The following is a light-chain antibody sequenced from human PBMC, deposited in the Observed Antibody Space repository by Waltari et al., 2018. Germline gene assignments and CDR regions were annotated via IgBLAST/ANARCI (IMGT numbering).Light chain of an antibody. CDR1: SSYIGEGFD. V-gene: IGLV1-40*01. CDR2: GNG. Sequence: QFVLTQPPSVSAAPGQRVTTSCTGSSSYIGEGFDAHWYQQLPGTAPKPLIFGNGNRPSVGPDRCSGSRSCASASLSITGLQAEDEADYYCRASDSGLGDVVFGGGTRLTVL. J-gene: IGLJ3*02. CDR3: RASDSGLGDVV.